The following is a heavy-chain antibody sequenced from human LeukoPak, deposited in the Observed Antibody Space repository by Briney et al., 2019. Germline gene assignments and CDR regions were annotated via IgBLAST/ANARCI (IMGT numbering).Heavy chain of an antibody. CDR1: GESFSGYY. Sequence: SETLSLTCAVYGESFSGYYWSWIRQPPGKGLEGIGEINHSGSTNYNPSLKSRVTISVDTSKNQFSLKLSSVTAADTAVYYCASKGAAAGTRGLYNWFDPWGQGTLVTVSS. CDR2: INHSGST. D-gene: IGHD6-13*01. V-gene: IGHV4-34*01. J-gene: IGHJ5*02. CDR3: ASKGAAAGTRGLYNWFDP.